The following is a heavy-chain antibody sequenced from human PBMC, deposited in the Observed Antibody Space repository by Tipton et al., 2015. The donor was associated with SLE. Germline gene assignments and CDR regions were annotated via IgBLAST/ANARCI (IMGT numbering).Heavy chain of an antibody. CDR3: ATNGHGETYEFFTEYLRH. Sequence: LRFSCTVSGDSFKSRYWIWVRQPAGRGLEWLAYRFHDGNINYNPPLKTRLTMSVDTSRDQFSLKLNAVTAADTAVYYCATNGHGETYEFFTEYLRHWGQGTLVTVSS. J-gene: IGHJ1*01. D-gene: IGHD5-12*01. V-gene: IGHV4-59*04. CDR2: RFHDGNI. CDR1: GDSFKSRY.